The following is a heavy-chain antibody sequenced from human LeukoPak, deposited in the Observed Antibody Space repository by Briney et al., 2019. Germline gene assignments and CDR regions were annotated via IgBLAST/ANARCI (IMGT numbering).Heavy chain of an antibody. V-gene: IGHV4-30-4*08. D-gene: IGHD6-19*01. Sequence: SETLSLTCAVSGGSISSGDYYWSWIRQPPGKGLEWIGYIYYSGSTYYNPSLKSRVTISVDTFKNHFSLKLSSVTAADTAVYYCARTGYNSGWSLDYWGQGTLVTVSS. CDR1: GGSISSGDYY. J-gene: IGHJ4*02. CDR3: ARTGYNSGWSLDY. CDR2: IYYSGST.